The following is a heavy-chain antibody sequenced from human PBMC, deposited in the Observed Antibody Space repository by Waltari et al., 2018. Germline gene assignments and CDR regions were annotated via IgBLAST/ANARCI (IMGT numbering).Heavy chain of an antibody. J-gene: IGHJ6*02. D-gene: IGHD6-13*01. CDR1: GLTLRGYW. V-gene: IGHV3-7*01. CDR2: IKHDGREQ. CDR3: ARNLSTATSWYIHYYYGMDV. Sequence: EVQLVESGGGLVQPGGSLRLSCAASGLTLRGYWMTWVRQVPGKGLEAVARIKHDGREQYYADSVKGRFTISRDNAENSLFLQMNSLRAEDTAIYYCARNLSTATSWYIHYYYGMDVWGRGTTVTVSS.